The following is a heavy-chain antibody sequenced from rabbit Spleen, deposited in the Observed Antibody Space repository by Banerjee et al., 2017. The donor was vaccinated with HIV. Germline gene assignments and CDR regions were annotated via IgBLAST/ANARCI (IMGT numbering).Heavy chain of an antibody. V-gene: IGHV1S40*01. D-gene: IGHD3-1*01. J-gene: IGHJ3*01. CDR1: GFSFSTYW. CDR3: ARAIVPWLGLTRLDL. Sequence: QSLEESGGDLVKPGASLTLTCTVSGFSFSTYWMSWVRQAPGSGLEWIGIIYAAKGSTDYANWVNGRFTISSDNAQSTVDLKMTSLTAADTATYFCARAIVPWLGLTRLDLWGPGTLVTVS. CDR2: IYAAKGST.